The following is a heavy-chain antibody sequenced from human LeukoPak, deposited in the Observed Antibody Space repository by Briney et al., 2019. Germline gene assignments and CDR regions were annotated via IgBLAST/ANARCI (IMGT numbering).Heavy chain of an antibody. J-gene: IGHJ4*02. CDR2: IYTSGST. CDR1: GGSISSHY. Sequence: SETLSLTCTVSGGSISSHYWNYIRQPAGKGLEWIGRIYTSGSTNSNPSLKSRVTMSLDTSKDQFSLKLSSVTAADTAVYYCARGIVGPTFDYWGQGTLVTVSS. V-gene: IGHV4-4*07. D-gene: IGHD1-26*01. CDR3: ARGIVGPTFDY.